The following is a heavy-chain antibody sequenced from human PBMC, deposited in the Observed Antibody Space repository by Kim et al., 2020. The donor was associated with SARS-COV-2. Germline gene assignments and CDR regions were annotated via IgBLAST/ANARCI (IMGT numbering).Heavy chain of an antibody. Sequence: ASVKVSCKTSGYTFTSYGISWVRQAPGQGLEWMGWISAYNGNTNYAQKLQGGVTMTTDTSTSTAYMELRSLRSGDTAVYYCVRQGATTPIDYWGQGTLVTVSS. CDR3: VRQGATTPIDY. D-gene: IGHD1-26*01. CDR2: ISAYNGNT. V-gene: IGHV1-18*01. J-gene: IGHJ4*02. CDR1: GYTFTSYG.